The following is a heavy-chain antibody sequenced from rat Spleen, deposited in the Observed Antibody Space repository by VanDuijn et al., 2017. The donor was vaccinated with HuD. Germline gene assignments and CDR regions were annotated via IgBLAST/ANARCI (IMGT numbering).Heavy chain of an antibody. V-gene: IGHV5-7*01. J-gene: IGHJ2*01. D-gene: IGHD2-3*01. CDR1: GFTFSDYY. Sequence: EVQLVESGGGLVQPGRSLKLSCAASGFTFSDYYMAWVRQAPTKGLEWVASISYDGSSTYYRDSVKGRFTISRDNAKSTLYLQMDSLRSEDTATCYCAREADIPFHYFDYWGQGVMVTVSS. CDR3: AREADIPFHYFDY. CDR2: ISYDGSST.